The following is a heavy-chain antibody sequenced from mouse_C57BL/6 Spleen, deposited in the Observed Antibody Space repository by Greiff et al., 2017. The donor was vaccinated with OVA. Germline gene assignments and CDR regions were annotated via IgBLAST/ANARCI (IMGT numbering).Heavy chain of an antibody. J-gene: IGHJ3*01. V-gene: IGHV1-50*01. CDR2: IDPSDSYT. CDR1: GYTFTSYW. D-gene: IGHD1-1*01. CDR3: ARVYGSIYVFAY. Sequence: QVQLQQPGAELVKPGASVKLSCKASGYTFTSYWMQWVKQRPGQGLEWIGEIDPSDSYTNYNQKFKGKATLTVDTSSSTAYMQLSSLTSEDSAVYYCARVYGSIYVFAYWGQGTLVTVSA.